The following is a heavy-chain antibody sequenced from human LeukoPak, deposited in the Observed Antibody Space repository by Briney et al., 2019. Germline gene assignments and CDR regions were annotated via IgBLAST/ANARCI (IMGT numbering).Heavy chain of an antibody. CDR1: GGSFSGYY. D-gene: IGHD3-3*01. J-gene: IGHJ4*02. V-gene: IGHV4-39*01. CDR3: QSRFLEWLLDY. CDR2: IYYGGYT. Sequence: SETLSLTCAVYGGSFSGYYWGWIRQPPGKGLEWIGSIYYGGYTYYNPSLKSRVTISVDTSKNQFSLKLSTVTAADTAIYYCQSRFLEWLLDYWGQGTLVTVSS.